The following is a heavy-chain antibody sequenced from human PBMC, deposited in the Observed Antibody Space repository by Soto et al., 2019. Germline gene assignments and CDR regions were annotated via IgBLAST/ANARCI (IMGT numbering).Heavy chain of an antibody. Sequence: SVTCTVADDSISSNTYYWGRIRQPPGKGLEWIGTIYYSGSTYYNPSLKSRVAFSVDTSKNQFSLKLSSVTAADAALYYCARDFFDSSDYTTNWFDPWGQGTLVTVSS. CDR1: DDSISSNTYY. D-gene: IGHD3-22*01. V-gene: IGHV4-39*01. CDR3: ARDFFDSSDYTTNWFDP. J-gene: IGHJ5*02. CDR2: IYYSGST.